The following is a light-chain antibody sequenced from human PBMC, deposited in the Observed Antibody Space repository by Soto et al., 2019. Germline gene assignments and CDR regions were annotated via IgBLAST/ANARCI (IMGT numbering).Light chain of an antibody. J-gene: IGKJ1*01. Sequence: DIQMTQSPSSLSASVGDTVTITCRASQGISTYLAWYQQKPGQVPNLLIYAASTLQSGVPSRFSGSGSGTDVTLTISSLRPEDVATYYCQKYNNAPRTFGQGTKVEI. CDR1: QGISTY. CDR3: QKYNNAPRT. V-gene: IGKV1-27*01. CDR2: AAS.